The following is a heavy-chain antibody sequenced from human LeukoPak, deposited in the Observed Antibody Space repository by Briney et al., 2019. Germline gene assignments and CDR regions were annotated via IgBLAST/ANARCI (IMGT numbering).Heavy chain of an antibody. J-gene: IGHJ4*02. CDR3: ARLVSGSVDS. V-gene: IGHV3-53*01. CDR2: IHSGGST. CDR1: GFTFSNYW. D-gene: IGHD1-26*01. Sequence: GGSLRLSCAASGFTFSNYWMHWVRQAPGKGLEWVSVIHSGGSTYYADSVKGRFTISRDNSQNTLYLQMNSLRAEDTAVFYCARLVSGSVDSWGQGTLVTVSS.